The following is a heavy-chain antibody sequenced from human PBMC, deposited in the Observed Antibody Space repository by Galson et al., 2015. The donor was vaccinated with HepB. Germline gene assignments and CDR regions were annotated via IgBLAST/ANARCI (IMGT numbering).Heavy chain of an antibody. Sequence: SLRLSCAASGFTFSSYAMSWVRQAQGKGLEWVSAISGSGGSTYYADSVKGRFTISRDNSKNTLYLQMNSLRAEDTAVYYCANNGGRYGSGSYYKDPSAFDIWGQGTMVTVSS. CDR3: ANNGGRYGSGSYYKDPSAFDI. J-gene: IGHJ3*02. CDR2: ISGSGGST. CDR1: GFTFSSYA. D-gene: IGHD3-10*01. V-gene: IGHV3-23*01.